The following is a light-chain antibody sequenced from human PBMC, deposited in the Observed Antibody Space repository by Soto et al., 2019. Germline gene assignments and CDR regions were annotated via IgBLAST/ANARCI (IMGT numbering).Light chain of an antibody. J-gene: IGKJ5*01. CDR1: QSVISRN. V-gene: IGKV3-20*01. Sequence: EIVLTQSPGTLSLSPGERATLSCRASQSVISRNLAWYQQKPGQAPGLLIYGASSRATGIPDRFSGSGSGTDFTLTISRLEPEDFAVYYCQQYGSSPQPITFGQGTRLEIK. CDR2: GAS. CDR3: QQYGSSPQPIT.